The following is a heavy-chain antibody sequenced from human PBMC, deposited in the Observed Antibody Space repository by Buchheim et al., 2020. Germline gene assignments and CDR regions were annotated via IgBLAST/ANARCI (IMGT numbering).Heavy chain of an antibody. CDR3: ARGQYSCGISLWYYFDY. Sequence: EVQLVESGGGLVQPGGSLRLSCAASGFTFSSYWMSWVRQAPGKGLEWVANIKQDGSEKYYVDSVKGRFTISRDNAKNSLYLQMNSLRAEDTAVYYCARGQYSCGISLWYYFDYWGQGTLVHVSS. D-gene: IGHD6-19*01. CDR2: IKQDGSEK. J-gene: IGHJ4*02. V-gene: IGHV3-7*01. CDR1: GFTFSSYW.